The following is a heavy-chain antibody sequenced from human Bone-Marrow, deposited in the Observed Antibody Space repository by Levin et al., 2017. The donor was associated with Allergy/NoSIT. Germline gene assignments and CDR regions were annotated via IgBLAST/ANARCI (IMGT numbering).Heavy chain of an antibody. D-gene: IGHD1-26*01. Sequence: SETLSLTCTVSGGSISSSSYYWGWIRQPPGKGLEWIGSIYYSGSTYYNPSLKSRVTISVDTSKNQFSLKLSSVTAADTAVYYCASCRYSGTGLDYWGQGTLVTVSS. J-gene: IGHJ4*02. V-gene: IGHV4-39*01. CDR3: ASCRYSGTGLDY. CDR2: IYYSGST. CDR1: GGSISSSSYY.